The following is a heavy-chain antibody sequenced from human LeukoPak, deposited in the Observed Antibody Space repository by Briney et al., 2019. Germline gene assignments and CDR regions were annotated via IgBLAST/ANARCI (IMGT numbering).Heavy chain of an antibody. CDR1: GGSFSGYY. Sequence: SETLSLTCAVHGGSFSGYYWSWIRQPPGKGLDWIGEINHSGSTNYNPSLKSRVTISVDTSKNQFSLKLSSVTAADTAVYYCAREGPGYCSSTSCPQLDYWGQGTLVTVSS. CDR2: INHSGST. V-gene: IGHV4-34*01. J-gene: IGHJ4*02. CDR3: AREGPGYCSSTSCPQLDY. D-gene: IGHD2-2*03.